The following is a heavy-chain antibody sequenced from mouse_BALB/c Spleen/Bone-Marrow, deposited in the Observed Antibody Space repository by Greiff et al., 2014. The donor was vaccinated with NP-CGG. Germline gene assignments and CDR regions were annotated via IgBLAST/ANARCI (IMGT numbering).Heavy chain of an antibody. CDR3: ARHRQLTTAN. CDR1: GFAFSSYD. V-gene: IGHV5-12-1*01. J-gene: IGHJ3*01. D-gene: IGHD1-1*01. Sequence: EVQLQQSGGGLVKPGGSLKLSCAASGFAFSSYDMTWVRQTPEKRLEWVAYISSGGGSTYYPDTVKGRFTISRDNAKNTLYLQMSSLKSEDTAMYYCARHRQLTTANWGQGTLVTVSA. CDR2: ISSGGGST.